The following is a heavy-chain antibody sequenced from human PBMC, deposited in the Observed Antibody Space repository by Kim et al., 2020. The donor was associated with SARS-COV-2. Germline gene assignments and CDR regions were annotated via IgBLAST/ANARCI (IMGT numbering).Heavy chain of an antibody. D-gene: IGHD1-26*01. CDR1: GFTFSTYS. CDR2: ISTSGSII. CDR3: ARGPPYSGRWFLTS. V-gene: IGHV3-48*02. J-gene: IGHJ1*01. Sequence: GGSLRLSCAASGFTFSTYSMNWVRQVPGKGLEWLSYISTSGSIIYYADSVKGRFTISRDNAKNTLYLQMNSLRDEDTAVYYCARGPPYSGRWFLTSWGQGTHVTVSS.